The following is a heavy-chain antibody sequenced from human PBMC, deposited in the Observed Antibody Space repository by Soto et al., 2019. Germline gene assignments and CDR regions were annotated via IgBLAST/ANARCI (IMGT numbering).Heavy chain of an antibody. CDR3: ARWDEYSQVGRYFRH. Sequence: QVQLQESGPGLVKPSQTLSLTCTVSGDSINSGDYYWSWIRQPPGQGQEWIGYIYFSGSTYYNPSLKSRATMSIDTSKNQFALKLRSVTAADTAVYYCARWDEYSQVGRYFRHWGQGTLVTVSS. CDR1: GDSINSGDYY. J-gene: IGHJ1*01. D-gene: IGHD2-21*01. V-gene: IGHV4-30-4*01. CDR2: IYFSGST.